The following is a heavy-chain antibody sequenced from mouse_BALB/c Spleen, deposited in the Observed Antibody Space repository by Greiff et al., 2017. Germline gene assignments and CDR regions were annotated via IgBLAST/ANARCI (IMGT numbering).Heavy chain of an antibody. J-gene: IGHJ3*01. D-gene: IGHD2-3*01. CDR2: ISSGGSYT. V-gene: IGHV5-9-4*01. Sequence: DVKLVESGGGLVKPGGSLKLSCAASGFTFSSYAMSWVRQSPEKRLEWVAEISSGGSYTYYPDTVTGRFTISRDNAKNTLYLEMSSLRSEDTAMYYCARDGLYDGYYPAYWGQGTLVTVSA. CDR1: GFTFSSYA. CDR3: ARDGLYDGYYPAY.